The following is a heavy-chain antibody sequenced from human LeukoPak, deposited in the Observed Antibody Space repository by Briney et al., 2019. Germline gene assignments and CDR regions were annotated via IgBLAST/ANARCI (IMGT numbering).Heavy chain of an antibody. D-gene: IGHD2-15*01. CDR1: GFTFRSYG. CDR2: ISYDGSKE. V-gene: IGHV3-30*03. CDR3: ARDRVVGTIAFDAFDI. Sequence: PGGSLRLSCAASGFTFRSYGMHCVRQAPGKGLEWVAVISYDGSKEYYADSVKGRFTISRDNSENTLYLQINSLRVEDTAVYYCARDRVVGTIAFDAFDIWGQGTMVTVSS. J-gene: IGHJ3*02.